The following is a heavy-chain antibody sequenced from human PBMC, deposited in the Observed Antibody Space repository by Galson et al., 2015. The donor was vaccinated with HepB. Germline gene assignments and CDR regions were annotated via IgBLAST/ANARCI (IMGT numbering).Heavy chain of an antibody. J-gene: IGHJ1*01. CDR2: ISSSSGYI. Sequence: SLRLSCAASGFTFSSYSMNWVRQAPGKGLEWVSSISSSSGYIYYADSVKGRFTISRDNAKNSLYLQMNSLRAEDTAVYYCARTLLRSGAEYFQHWGQGTLVTVSS. CDR1: GFTFSSYS. D-gene: IGHD1-26*01. V-gene: IGHV3-21*01. CDR3: ARTLLRSGAEYFQH.